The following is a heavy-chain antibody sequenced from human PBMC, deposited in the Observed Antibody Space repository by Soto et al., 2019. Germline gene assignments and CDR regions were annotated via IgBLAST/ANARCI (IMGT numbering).Heavy chain of an antibody. V-gene: IGHV7-4-1*01. CDR2: INTNTGNP. Sequence: ASVRVSCKASGYTFTSYAMNWVRQAPGQGLEWMGWINTNTGNPTYAQRFTGRFVFSLDTSVSTAYLQICSLKAEDTAVYYCARDSMNYDFWSGYSHYYHYGMDVWGQGTTVTVSS. D-gene: IGHD3-3*01. CDR3: ARDSMNYDFWSGYSHYYHYGMDV. CDR1: GYTFTSYA. J-gene: IGHJ6*02.